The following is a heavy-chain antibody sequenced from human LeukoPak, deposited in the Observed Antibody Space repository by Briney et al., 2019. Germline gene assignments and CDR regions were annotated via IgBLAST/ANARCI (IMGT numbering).Heavy chain of an antibody. J-gene: IGHJ4*02. CDR1: GFTFSSYA. V-gene: IGHV3-66*01. Sequence: GGSLRLSCAASGFTFSSYAMSWVRQAPGKGLEWVSVIYSGGSTYYADSVKGRFTISRDNSKNTLYLQMNSLRAEDTAVYYCARANAVAGQDYWGQGTLVTVSS. CDR2: IYSGGST. D-gene: IGHD6-19*01. CDR3: ARANAVAGQDY.